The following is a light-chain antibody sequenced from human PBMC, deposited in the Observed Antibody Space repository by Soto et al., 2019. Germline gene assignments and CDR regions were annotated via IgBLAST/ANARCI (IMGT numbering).Light chain of an antibody. CDR3: QQYSDSPRT. V-gene: IGKV3-20*01. Sequence: EIVLTQSPGTLSLSPGERVTRSCRASQSISSSYLAWYQHKPGQAPRLLMYGTSSRATGIPDRFSGSGSGTDFTLTISRLEPEEFAVYYCQQYSDSPRTFGQGTKVEIK. J-gene: IGKJ1*01. CDR1: QSISSSY. CDR2: GTS.